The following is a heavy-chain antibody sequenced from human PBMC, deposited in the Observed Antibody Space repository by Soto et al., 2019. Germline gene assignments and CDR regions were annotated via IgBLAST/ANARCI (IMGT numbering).Heavy chain of an antibody. CDR3: ARAAGVVTAIYAFDI. D-gene: IGHD2-21*02. J-gene: IGHJ3*02. CDR2: IYYSGST. Sequence: SETLSLTCTVSGGSISSYYWSWIRQPPGKGLEWIGYIYYSGSTNYNPSLKSRVTISVDTSKNQFSLKLSSVTAADTAVYYCARAAGVVTAIYAFDIWGQGTMVTVSS. V-gene: IGHV4-59*01. CDR1: GGSISSYY.